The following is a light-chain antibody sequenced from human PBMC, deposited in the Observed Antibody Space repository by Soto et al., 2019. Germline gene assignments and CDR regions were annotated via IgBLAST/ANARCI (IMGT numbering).Light chain of an antibody. CDR1: QSVSSSY. Sequence: EIVLTQSPATLSLSPGERATLSCGASQSVSSSYLAWYQQKPGLAPRLLIYDASSRATGIPDRFSGSGSGTAFTLTISRLEPADFAVYYCQQYGSSPPYTFGQGTKLEIK. J-gene: IGKJ2*01. CDR2: DAS. V-gene: IGKV3D-20*01. CDR3: QQYGSSPPYT.